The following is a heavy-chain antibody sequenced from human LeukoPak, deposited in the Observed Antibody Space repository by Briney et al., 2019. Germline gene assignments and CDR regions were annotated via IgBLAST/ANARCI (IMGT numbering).Heavy chain of an antibody. V-gene: IGHV3-23*01. D-gene: IGHD3-22*01. CDR2: ISGSGGST. CDR1: GFTFSSYS. Sequence: QSGGSLRLSGAASGFTFSSYSMSWVRQAPGKGLEGVSGISGSGGSTFYADSVKGRFTISRDNSKNTLYLEMNSLRAEDTAVYYCAHELDSSGYRWGQGTLVTVSS. CDR3: AHELDSSGYR. J-gene: IGHJ4*02.